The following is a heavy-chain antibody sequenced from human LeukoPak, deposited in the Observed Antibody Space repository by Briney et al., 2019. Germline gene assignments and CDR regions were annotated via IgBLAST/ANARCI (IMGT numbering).Heavy chain of an antibody. CDR1: GFTFSDYY. D-gene: IGHD2-2*02. J-gene: IGHJ4*02. V-gene: IGHV3-11*04. Sequence: GGSLRLSCAASGFTFSDYYMSWIRQAPGKGLEWVSYISSSGSTIYYADSVKGRFTISRDNAKNSLYLQMNSLRAEDTAVYYCARDRDIVVVPAAISWGQGTLVTVSS. CDR2: ISSSGSTI. CDR3: ARDRDIVVVPAAIS.